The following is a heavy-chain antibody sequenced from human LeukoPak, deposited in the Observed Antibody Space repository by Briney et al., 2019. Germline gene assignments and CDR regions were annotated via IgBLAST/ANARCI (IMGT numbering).Heavy chain of an antibody. CDR2: IIPILGIA. V-gene: IGHV1-69*04. CDR1: GGTFSSYA. J-gene: IGHJ3*02. CDR3: ARDGEPWDAFDI. Sequence: ASVKVSCKASGGTFSSYAISWVRQAPGQGLEWMGRIIPILGIANYAQKFQGRVTITADKSTSTAYMELSSLRSEDTAVYYCARDGEPWDAFDIWGQGTMVTVSS.